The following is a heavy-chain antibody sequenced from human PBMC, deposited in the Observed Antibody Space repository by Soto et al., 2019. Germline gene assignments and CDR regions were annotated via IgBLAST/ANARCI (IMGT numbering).Heavy chain of an antibody. Sequence: LGESLKISCKGSGYSFTSYWISWVRQMPGKGLEWMGRIDPSDSYTNYSPSFQGHVTISADKSISTAYLQWSSLKASDTAMYYCARHWVRYSYGHPPKWLYVWGQGTTVTGSS. CDR1: GYSFTSYW. V-gene: IGHV5-10-1*01. J-gene: IGHJ6*02. CDR2: IDPSDSYT. D-gene: IGHD5-18*01. CDR3: ARHWVRYSYGHPPKWLYV.